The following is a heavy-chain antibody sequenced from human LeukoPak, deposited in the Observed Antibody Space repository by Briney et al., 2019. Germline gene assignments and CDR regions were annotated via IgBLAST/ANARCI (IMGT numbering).Heavy chain of an antibody. J-gene: IGHJ4*02. CDR1: GFTFGNYG. CDR2: ISYDGSNT. CDR3: AKDRDTSGWRYFDY. D-gene: IGHD6-19*01. Sequence: GGSLRLSCAASGFTFGNYGMHWVRQAPGKGLEWVAVISYDGSNTYYADSVKGRFTISRDNSKNTLYLQMNSLRTEDTALFYCAKDRDTSGWRYFDYWGQGTLVTVSS. V-gene: IGHV3-30*18.